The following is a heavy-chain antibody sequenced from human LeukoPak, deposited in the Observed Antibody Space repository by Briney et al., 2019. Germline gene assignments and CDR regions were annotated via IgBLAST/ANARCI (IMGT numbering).Heavy chain of an antibody. V-gene: IGHV3-33*01. CDR1: GFTFSSYG. J-gene: IGHJ6*02. CDR3: AREDYSYYYYGMDV. Sequence: AGGSLRLSCAASGFTFSSYGMHWVRQAPGKGLEWVAVIWYDGSNKYYADSVKGRFTISRDNAKNSLYLQMNSLRAEDTAVYYCAREDYSYYYYGMDVWGQGTTVTVSS. CDR2: IWYDGSNK. D-gene: IGHD3/OR15-3a*01.